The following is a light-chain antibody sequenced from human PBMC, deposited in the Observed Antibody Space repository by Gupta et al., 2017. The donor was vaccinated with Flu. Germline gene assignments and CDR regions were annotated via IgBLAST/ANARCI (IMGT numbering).Light chain of an antibody. V-gene: IGKV1-39*01. CDR2: AAS. CDR1: QSISTY. CDR3: QQSDSTPNS. J-gene: IGKJ2*03. Sequence: DIQMTQSPSSLSASVGDRVTITCRASQSISTYLNWYQQKPGKAPKLLIYAASSLQSGVPSRFSGSGSGTDFTLTISMRQPEDFATYYCQQSDSTPNSFGQGTKLEIK.